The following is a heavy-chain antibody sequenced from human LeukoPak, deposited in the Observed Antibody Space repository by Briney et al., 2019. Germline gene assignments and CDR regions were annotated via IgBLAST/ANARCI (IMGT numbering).Heavy chain of an antibody. CDR2: INPSGGST. CDR3: ARSYCSSSICYARATGWFDP. CDR1: GYTFTSYY. V-gene: IGHV1-46*01. J-gene: IGHJ5*02. D-gene: IGHD2-2*01. Sequence: GASVTVSCKASGYTFTSYYMHWVRQAPGQGLEWMGIINPSGGSTSYAQKFQGRVTMTRDTSTSTVYMELSSLRSDDTAVYYCARSYCSSSICYARATGWFDPWGQGTLVTVSS.